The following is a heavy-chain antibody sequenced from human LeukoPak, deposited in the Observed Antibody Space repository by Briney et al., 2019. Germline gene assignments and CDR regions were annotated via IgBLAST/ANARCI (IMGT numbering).Heavy chain of an antibody. CDR1: GFTVSTNY. V-gene: IGHV3-66*02. CDR3: ARVPRGKIYMDV. J-gene: IGHJ6*03. D-gene: IGHD3-10*01. Sequence: PGGSLRLSSAASGFTVSTNYRSWVRPAPGKGLEWVSIIYSGGTTYYADSVKGRFTISRDNLQMNSLRAEDTAVYYCARVPRGKIYMDVWGKGTTVTVSS. CDR2: IYSGGTT.